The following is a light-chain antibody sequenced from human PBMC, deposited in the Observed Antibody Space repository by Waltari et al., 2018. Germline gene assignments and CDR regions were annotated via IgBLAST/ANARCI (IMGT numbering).Light chain of an antibody. Sequence: SALTQPASVSGSPEQAITISCTGTSRYVGSYNIVIWYQQHPGKAPQLMISEVNERSSGVSIRFSGSKSGNTAFLTMSGLQAEDEADYFCCSYAGSNTVLFGGGTKLTVL. CDR2: EVN. CDR3: CSYAGSNTVL. J-gene: IGLJ2*01. V-gene: IGLV2-23*02. CDR1: SRYVGSYNI.